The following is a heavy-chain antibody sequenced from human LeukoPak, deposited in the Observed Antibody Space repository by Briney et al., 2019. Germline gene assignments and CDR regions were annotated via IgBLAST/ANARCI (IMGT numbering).Heavy chain of an antibody. D-gene: IGHD5-18*01. CDR1: GGSISNYY. Sequence: SETLSLTCTVSGGSISNYYWSWIRQPPGKGLEWIGYISYSGSTNYNPSLKSRVTISVDTSNNQFSLKLSSVTAADTAVYYCARGSRGYSYGWGQGTLVTVSS. J-gene: IGHJ4*02. CDR2: ISYSGST. V-gene: IGHV4-59*01. CDR3: ARGSRGYSYG.